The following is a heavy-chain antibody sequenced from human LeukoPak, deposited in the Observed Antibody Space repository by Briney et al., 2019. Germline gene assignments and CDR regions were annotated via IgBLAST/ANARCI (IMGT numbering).Heavy chain of an antibody. CDR3: AKLERGYYFDY. Sequence: GGSLRLSCAASGFTFSSYAMSWVRQAPGKGLEWVSGISGSGGSTYYADSVKGRFTISRDNSENTLYLQMNSLRAEDTAVYYCAKLERGYYFDYWGQGTLVTVSS. CDR2: ISGSGGST. D-gene: IGHD1-1*01. V-gene: IGHV3-23*01. CDR1: GFTFSSYA. J-gene: IGHJ4*02.